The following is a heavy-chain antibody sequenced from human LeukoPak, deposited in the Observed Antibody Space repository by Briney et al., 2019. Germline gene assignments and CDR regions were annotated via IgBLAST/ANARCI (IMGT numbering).Heavy chain of an antibody. CDR3: ARDLAVVGDDY. J-gene: IGHJ4*02. D-gene: IGHD1-26*01. Sequence: GGSLRLSCAASGFTFSSYSMNWVRQAPGKGLEWVSSISSSGSYIYYADSVKGRFTISRDNSKNTLYLQMNSLRAEDTAVYYCARDLAVVGDDYWGQGTLVTVSS. CDR1: GFTFSSYS. V-gene: IGHV3-21*01. CDR2: ISSSGSYI.